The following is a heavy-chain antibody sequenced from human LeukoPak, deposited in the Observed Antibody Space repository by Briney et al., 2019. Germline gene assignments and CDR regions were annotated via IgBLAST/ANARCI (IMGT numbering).Heavy chain of an antibody. CDR1: GFTFSSYA. J-gene: IGHJ4*02. CDR2: ISRNGGST. Sequence: PGGSLRLSCAASGFTFSSYAMHWVRQAPGKGLEYVSAISRNGGSTYYANSVKGRFTISRDNSKNTLYLQMGSLRAEDMAVYYCASNGDSPYYFDYWGPRTLVTVSS. D-gene: IGHD4-17*01. V-gene: IGHV3-64*01. CDR3: ASNGDSPYYFDY.